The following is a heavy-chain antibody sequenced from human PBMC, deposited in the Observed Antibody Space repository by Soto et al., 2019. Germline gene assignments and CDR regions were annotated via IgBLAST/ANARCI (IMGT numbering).Heavy chain of an antibody. CDR1: GFTFSSYA. CDR3: ARGYCSRPSCSHFDC. Sequence: SLRLSCASSGFTFSSYAVHWVRQAPCKGLEWVAVMSYDGSNKYYADSVKGRFTISSDNSKNTLYLQMNSLGTEDTAVYYCARGYCSRPSCSHFDCWGQGTLVTVSS. D-gene: IGHD2-2*01. J-gene: IGHJ4*02. V-gene: IGHV3-30-3*01. CDR2: MSYDGSNK.